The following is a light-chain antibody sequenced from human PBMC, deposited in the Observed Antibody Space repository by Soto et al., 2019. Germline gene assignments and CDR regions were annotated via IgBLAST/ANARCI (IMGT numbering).Light chain of an antibody. CDR3: QQYGSLIT. V-gene: IGKV3-20*01. CDR2: GAS. Sequence: EIVSTQSPGTLSLSPGERATLSCRASQSVSSNYLAWYQQKPGQAPRLLIYGASSRATGFPDRFGGSGSGTDFTLTISRLEPEDFAVYYCQQYGSLITFGQGTRLEIK. J-gene: IGKJ5*01. CDR1: QSVSSNY.